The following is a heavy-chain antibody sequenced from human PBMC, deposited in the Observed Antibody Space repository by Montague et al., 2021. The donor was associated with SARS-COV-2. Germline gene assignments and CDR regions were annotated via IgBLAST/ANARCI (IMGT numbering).Heavy chain of an antibody. Sequence: SETLSLTSTVSGGSISSYYWIWIRQPPGKGLEWIGYIYYSGSTNYNPSLKSRVTISLDTSKNQFSLTLNSVTAADTAVYYCARGSYGADAFDFWGQGTLVTVSS. D-gene: IGHD5-18*01. CDR2: IYYSGST. CDR3: ARGSYGADAFDF. V-gene: IGHV4-59*01. CDR1: GGSISSYY. J-gene: IGHJ3*01.